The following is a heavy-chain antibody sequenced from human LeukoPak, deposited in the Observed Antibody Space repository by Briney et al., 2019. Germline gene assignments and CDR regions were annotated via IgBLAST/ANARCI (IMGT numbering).Heavy chain of an antibody. CDR1: GFTLSSNY. V-gene: IGHV3-66*02. J-gene: IGHJ4*02. D-gene: IGHD3-22*01. CDR3: ARYARVYDSSGYYYSHFDY. CDR2: IYSGGST. Sequence: GGSLRLSCAASGFTLSSNYMSWVRQAPGKGLEWVSVIYSGGSTYYADTVKGRFTISRDNSKNTLYLQMNSLRAEDTAVYYCARYARVYDSSGYYYSHFDYWGQGTLVTVSS.